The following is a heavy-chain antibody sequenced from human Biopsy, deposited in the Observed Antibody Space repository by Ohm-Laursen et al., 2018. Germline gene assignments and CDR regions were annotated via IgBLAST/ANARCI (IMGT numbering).Heavy chain of an antibody. CDR1: GGSISSRNHY. Sequence: TLSLTWSVSGGSISSRNHYCGSLRQPPGKGLEWIGHVFYSGSTFSNSSLESRVTVSVDQSKNQFHLRLTSMSASDTAVYYCARHSLDDFWSGAHYYFDYWGLGTLVTVSS. CDR2: VFYSGST. D-gene: IGHD3-3*01. CDR3: ARHSLDDFWSGAHYYFDY. J-gene: IGHJ4*02. V-gene: IGHV4-39*01.